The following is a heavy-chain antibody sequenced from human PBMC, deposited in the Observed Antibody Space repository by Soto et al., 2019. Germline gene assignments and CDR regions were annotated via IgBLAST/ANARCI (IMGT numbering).Heavy chain of an antibody. CDR1: AFTFRSHG. V-gene: IGHV3-30*18. CDR3: AKDLRTTTTNYGMDV. CDR2: ISYDETNE. D-gene: IGHD1-1*01. Sequence: GGSLRRSCVASAFTFRSHGMHWVRQAPGKGLEWVAVISYDETNEHYVDSVKGRFTISRDNSKSILYLQMNCLRPEDPAVDECAKDLRTTTTNYGMDVWHQGTTVTGSS. J-gene: IGHJ6*02.